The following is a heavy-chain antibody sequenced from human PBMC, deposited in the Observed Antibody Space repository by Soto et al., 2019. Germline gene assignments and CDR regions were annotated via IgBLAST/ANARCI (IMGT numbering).Heavy chain of an antibody. V-gene: IGHV3-23*01. Sequence: GGSLRLSCAASGFTFSSYAMSWVRQAPGKGLEWVSAISVSGGSTYYADSVKGRFTISRDNSKNTLYLQMNSLRAEDTAVYYCAKDPTETTRNFPYWGRGTLVTVSS. J-gene: IGHJ4*02. CDR3: AKDPTETTRNFPY. D-gene: IGHD1-7*01. CDR2: ISVSGGST. CDR1: GFTFSSYA.